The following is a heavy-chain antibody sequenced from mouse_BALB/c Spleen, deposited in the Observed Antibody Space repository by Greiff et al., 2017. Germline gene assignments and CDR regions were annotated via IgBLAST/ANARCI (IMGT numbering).Heavy chain of an antibody. CDR3: ARDPRQLGPGAMDY. Sequence: EVQLQESGGGLVKPGGSLKLSCAASGFTFSSYAMSWVRQSPEKRLEWVAEISSGGSYTYYPDTVTGRFTISRDNAKNTLYLEMSSLRSEDTAMYYCARDPRQLGPGAMDYWGQGTSVTVSS. J-gene: IGHJ4*01. CDR1: GFTFSSYA. CDR2: ISSGGSYT. V-gene: IGHV5-9-4*01. D-gene: IGHD3-2*01.